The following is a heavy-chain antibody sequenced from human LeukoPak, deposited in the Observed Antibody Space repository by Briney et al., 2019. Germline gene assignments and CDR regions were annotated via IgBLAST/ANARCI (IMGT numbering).Heavy chain of an antibody. D-gene: IGHD2-2*01. CDR1: GGSISSGSYY. J-gene: IGHJ4*02. Sequence: SETLSLTCTVSGGSISSGSYYWSWIRQPAGKGLGWIGYIYYSGSTYYNPSLKSRVTISVDTSKNQFSLKLSSVTAADTAVYYCARSHLTAAGFDYWGQGTLVTVSS. V-gene: IGHV4-31*03. CDR3: ARSHLTAAGFDY. CDR2: IYYSGST.